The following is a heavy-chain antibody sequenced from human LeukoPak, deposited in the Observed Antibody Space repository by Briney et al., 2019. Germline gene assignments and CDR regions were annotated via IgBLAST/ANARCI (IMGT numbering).Heavy chain of an antibody. CDR2: INHSGST. CDR3: SRSSSFDY. Sequence: SETLSLTCAVYGGSFSGYYWSWIRQPPGEGLEWIGEINHSGSTNYNPSLKSRVTISVDTSKNQFSLKLSSVTAADTAVYYCSRSSSFDYWGQGTLVTVSS. V-gene: IGHV4-34*01. CDR1: GGSFSGYY. J-gene: IGHJ4*02.